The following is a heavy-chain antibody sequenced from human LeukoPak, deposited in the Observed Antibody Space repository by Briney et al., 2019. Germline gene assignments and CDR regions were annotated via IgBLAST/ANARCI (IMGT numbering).Heavy chain of an antibody. CDR2: ISGSGSDI. D-gene: IGHD6-6*01. J-gene: IGHJ4*02. CDR1: GFSFSDSY. V-gene: IGHV3-11*04. CDR3: ARDVGSSEYYFDY. Sequence: PGGSLRLSCVVSGFSFSDSYMTWIRQTPGKGLEWLAYISGSGSDIYYADSVKGRFTISRDNAKNSLYLQMNSLRAEDTAVYYCARDVGSSEYYFDYWGQGTLVTVSS.